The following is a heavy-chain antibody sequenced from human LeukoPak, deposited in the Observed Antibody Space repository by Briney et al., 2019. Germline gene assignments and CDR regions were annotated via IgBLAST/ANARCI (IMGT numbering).Heavy chain of an antibody. CDR2: IYYSGST. Sequence: SETLSLTCTVSGGSISSSSYYWGWIRQPPGKGLEWIGSIYYSGSTYYNPSLKSRVTISVDTSKNQFSLRLSSVTAADTAVYYCARDRLGGYDDTAMGDAFDIWGQGTMVTVSS. J-gene: IGHJ3*02. D-gene: IGHD5-18*01. CDR1: GGSISSSSYY. CDR3: ARDRLGGYDDTAMGDAFDI. V-gene: IGHV4-39*02.